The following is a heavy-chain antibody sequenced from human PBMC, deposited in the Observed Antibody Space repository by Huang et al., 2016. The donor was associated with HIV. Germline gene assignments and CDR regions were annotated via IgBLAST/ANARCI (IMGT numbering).Heavy chain of an antibody. D-gene: IGHD3-9*01. J-gene: IGHJ2*01. Sequence: QQQLQQWGAGLLKPSETLSLTCAVYGGSFTNYYWGWIRQPPGKGLEWFGETNNGGRTRDSPSLESRGTISLDTSKNQVSLKLTSVSAADTAVYYCVRGPRYVSADWYARLRNYWFFDLWGRGSLVSVSS. CDR1: GGSFTNYY. CDR3: VRGPRYVSADWYARLRNYWFFDL. CDR2: TNNGGRT. V-gene: IGHV4-34*01.